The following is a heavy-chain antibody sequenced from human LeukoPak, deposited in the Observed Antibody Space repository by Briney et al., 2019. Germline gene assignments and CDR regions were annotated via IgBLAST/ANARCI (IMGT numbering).Heavy chain of an antibody. CDR1: GYTFTSYD. CDR3: ARGVDTAMVYPDYYYYYMDV. V-gene: IGHV1-69*06. D-gene: IGHD5-18*01. J-gene: IGHJ6*03. Sequence: ASVKVSCKASGYTFTSYDINWVRQATGQGLEWMGGIIPIFGTANYAQKFQGRVTITADKSTSTAYMELSSLRSEDTAVYYCARGVDTAMVYPDYYYYYMDVWGKGTTVTVSS. CDR2: IIPIFGTA.